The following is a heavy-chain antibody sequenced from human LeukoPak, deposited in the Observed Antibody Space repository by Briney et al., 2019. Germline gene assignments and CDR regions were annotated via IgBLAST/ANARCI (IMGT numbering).Heavy chain of an antibody. Sequence: PSETLSLTCTVSGGSISSSPYYWGWIRQPPGKGLEWIGTIYYSGSTYYNPSLKSRVTISVGTSKNQFSLKLSSVTAADTAVYYCARHDSSGPYNAFDIWGQGTMVTVSS. CDR1: GGSISSSPYY. D-gene: IGHD3-22*01. CDR3: ARHDSSGPYNAFDI. CDR2: IYYSGST. J-gene: IGHJ3*02. V-gene: IGHV4-39*01.